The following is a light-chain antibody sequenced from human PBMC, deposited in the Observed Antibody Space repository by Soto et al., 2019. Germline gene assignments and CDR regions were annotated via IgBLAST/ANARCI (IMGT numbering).Light chain of an antibody. Sequence: DIHMTQSPSSLSASIGDRVTITCRASQDISHHLAWFQQKPGKAPRSLISAASTLQSGVPPRFSGSGSGTDFTLTISSLQPEDFGTYYCQHYYTYPVTVGQGTRVEIK. V-gene: IGKV1-16*01. CDR1: QDISHH. J-gene: IGKJ5*01. CDR3: QHYYTYPVT. CDR2: AAS.